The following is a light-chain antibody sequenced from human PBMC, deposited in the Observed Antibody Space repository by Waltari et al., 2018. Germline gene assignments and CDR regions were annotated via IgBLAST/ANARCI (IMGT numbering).Light chain of an antibody. J-gene: IGKJ4*01. CDR2: AAS. V-gene: IGKV1-NL1*01. CDR1: QGVSNS. Sequence: DIQMTQSPSSLSASVGDRVTITCRASQGVSNSLAWYQQKPGKAPKLLLYAASRLESGVPSRFSGSGPGTDYTLTISSLQPEDFATYYCQQYYSTPLLTFGGGTKVEIK. CDR3: QQYYSTPLLT.